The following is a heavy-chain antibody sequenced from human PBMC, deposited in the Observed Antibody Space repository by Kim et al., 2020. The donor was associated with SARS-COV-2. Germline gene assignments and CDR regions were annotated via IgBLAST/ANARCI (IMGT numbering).Heavy chain of an antibody. V-gene: IGHV3-21*01. CDR3: ARDLGSDNWGWYYYYGMDV. CDR1: GFTFSSYS. CDR2: ISSSSSYI. Sequence: GGSLRLSCAASGFTFSSYSMNWVRQAPGKGLEWVSSISSSSSYIYYADSVKGRFTISRDNAKNSLYLQMNSLRAEDTAVYYCARDLGSDNWGWYYYYGMDVWGQGNTVTVSS. D-gene: IGHD7-27*01. J-gene: IGHJ6*02.